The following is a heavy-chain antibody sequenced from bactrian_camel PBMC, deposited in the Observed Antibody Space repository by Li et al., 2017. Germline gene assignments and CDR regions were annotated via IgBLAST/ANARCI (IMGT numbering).Heavy chain of an antibody. CDR2: INRDGTST. D-gene: IGHD3*01. CDR3: AAKFMGGCGLGPNAFRY. J-gene: IGHJ6*01. CDR1: GFTFSNYD. Sequence: VQLVESGGGLVQPGGTLRLSCVASGFTFSNYDMSWVRRTPRQGLWWISGINRDGTSTYYEDSVKGRFTISRDNAKKTLYLQMNSLQPEDTAIYSCAAKFMGGCGLGPNAFRYWGQGTQVTVS. V-gene: IGHV3S40*01.